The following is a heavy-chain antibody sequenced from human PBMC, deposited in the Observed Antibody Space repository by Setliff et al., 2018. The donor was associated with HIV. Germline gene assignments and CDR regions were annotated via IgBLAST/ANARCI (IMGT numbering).Heavy chain of an antibody. J-gene: IGHJ4*02. Sequence: PSETLSLTCTVSGASISSGNHYWNWIRQPAGKGLEWIGHFYTSGSTNYNPSLKSRVTISVDTSKNHFSLKLSSVTAADTAVYYCARSPGVATITIFDYWGQGTLVTVSS. CDR2: FYTSGST. CDR1: GASISSGNHY. CDR3: ARSPGVATITIFDY. D-gene: IGHD5-12*01. V-gene: IGHV4-61*09.